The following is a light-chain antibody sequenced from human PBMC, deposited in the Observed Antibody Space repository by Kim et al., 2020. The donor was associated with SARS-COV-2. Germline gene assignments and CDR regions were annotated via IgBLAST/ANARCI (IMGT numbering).Light chain of an antibody. CDR3: SSYTGSNNLV. CDR2: GVT. J-gene: IGLJ3*02. V-gene: IGLV2-8*01. CDR1: RSDVGGYNY. Sequence: QSALTQPPSASGSPGQSVTISCTGTRSDVGGYNYVSWYQQHPGKAPKLMIYGVTKRPSGVPDRFSGSKSGNTASLTVSGLQAEDEADYYCSSYTGSNNLVFGGGTQLTVL.